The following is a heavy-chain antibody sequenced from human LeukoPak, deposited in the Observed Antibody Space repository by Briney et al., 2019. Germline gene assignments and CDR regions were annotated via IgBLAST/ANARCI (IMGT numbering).Heavy chain of an antibody. CDR1: GFTLSSYN. CDR2: ISSLSRTI. Sequence: GGSLRLSCAASGFTLSSYNMNWVRQAPGKGLEWVSYISSLSRTIYYADSVKGRFTISRDNAKSSLYLQMNSLRAEDTAVYYCARPRNWGSREGFDYWGQGTLVTVSS. CDR3: ARPRNWGSREGFDY. V-gene: IGHV3-48*01. D-gene: IGHD7-27*01. J-gene: IGHJ4*02.